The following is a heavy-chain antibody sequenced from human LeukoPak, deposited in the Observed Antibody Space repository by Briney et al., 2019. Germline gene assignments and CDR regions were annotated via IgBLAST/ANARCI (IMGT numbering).Heavy chain of an antibody. V-gene: IGHV3-7*04. CDR3: TRVGYIDEGIDY. CDR2: IKQDGSKK. Sequence: GGSLRLSCAASGFTFSNYAMSWVRQAPGKGLEWVANIKQDGSKKSYVDSVKGRFTISRDNAKNSLYLQMNSLRAEDTAIYYCTRVGYIDEGIDYWGQGTLVTVSS. D-gene: IGHD5-24*01. J-gene: IGHJ4*02. CDR1: GFTFSNYA.